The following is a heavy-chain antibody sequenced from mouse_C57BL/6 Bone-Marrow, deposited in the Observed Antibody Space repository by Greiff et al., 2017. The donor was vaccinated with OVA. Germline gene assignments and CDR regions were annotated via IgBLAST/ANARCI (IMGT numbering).Heavy chain of an antibody. CDR2: INPNNGGT. V-gene: IGHV1-26*01. D-gene: IGHD2-3*01. J-gene: IGHJ2*01. Sequence: EVQLQQSGPELVKPGASVKISCKASGYTFTDYYMNWVKQSHGKSLEWIGDINPNNGGTSYNQKFKGKATLTVDKSSSTAYMELRSLTSEDSAVYYCARREDGYYEGYWGQGTTLTVSS. CDR1: GYTFTDYY. CDR3: ARREDGYYEGY.